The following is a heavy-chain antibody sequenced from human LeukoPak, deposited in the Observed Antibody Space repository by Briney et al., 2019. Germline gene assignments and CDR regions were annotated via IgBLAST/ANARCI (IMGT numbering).Heavy chain of an antibody. CDR1: GFMFRSHW. CDR3: ARGPHYGDRVDYLDY. J-gene: IGHJ4*02. D-gene: IGHD4-17*01. Sequence: GGSLRLSCTASGFMFRSHWMSWVRQVPGRGLEWVAYIKQDGSEKHYLDSVEGRFTLSREDAKNSLYLQMDSLRVDDTAVYYCARGPHYGDRVDYLDYWGQGTLVTVSS. CDR2: IKQDGSEK. V-gene: IGHV3-7*01.